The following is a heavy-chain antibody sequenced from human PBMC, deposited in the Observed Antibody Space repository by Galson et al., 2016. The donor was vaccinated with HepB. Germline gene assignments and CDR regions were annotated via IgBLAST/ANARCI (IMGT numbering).Heavy chain of an antibody. CDR3: ARRSHYDFWSGYYAMDV. V-gene: IGHV4-59*08. Sequence: SETLSLTCTVSSGSIMSFYWTWIRQPPGKGLEWIGYIHNSGSTNYNPSLQSRVTMSVDTSRNQFSLKLSSVTAADTAVYYCARRSHYDFWSGYYAMDVWGQGTTVTVSS. CDR1: SGSIMSFY. D-gene: IGHD3-3*01. J-gene: IGHJ6*02. CDR2: IHNSGST.